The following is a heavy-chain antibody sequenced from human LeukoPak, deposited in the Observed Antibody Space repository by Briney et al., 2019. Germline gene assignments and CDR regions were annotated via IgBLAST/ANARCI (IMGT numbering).Heavy chain of an antibody. CDR2: INWNGGST. Sequence: PGGSLRLSCAASGFTFDDCGMSWVRQAPGKGLEWVSGINWNGGSTGYADSVKGRFTISRDNAKNSLYLQMNSLRAEDTALYYCARDGAGSGLYYFDYWGKGTLVTVSS. D-gene: IGHD6-19*01. J-gene: IGHJ4*02. CDR3: ARDGAGSGLYYFDY. V-gene: IGHV3-20*04. CDR1: GFTFDDCG.